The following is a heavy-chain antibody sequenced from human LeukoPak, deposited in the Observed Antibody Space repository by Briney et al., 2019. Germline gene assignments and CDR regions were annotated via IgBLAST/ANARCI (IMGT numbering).Heavy chain of an antibody. CDR2: IRYDGSNK. V-gene: IGHV3-30*02. CDR3: AKRAGYSSSWYLPLDY. CDR1: GFTFSSYG. J-gene: IGHJ4*02. Sequence: GGSLRLSCAASGFTFSSYGMHWVRQAPGKGLEWVAFIRYDGSNKYYADSVKGRFTISRDNSKNTLYLQMNSLRAEDTAVYYCAKRAGYSSSWYLPLDYWGQGTLVTVSS. D-gene: IGHD6-13*01.